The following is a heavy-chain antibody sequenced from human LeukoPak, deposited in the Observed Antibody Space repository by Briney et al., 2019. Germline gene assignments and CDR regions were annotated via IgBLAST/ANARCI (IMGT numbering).Heavy chain of an antibody. J-gene: IGHJ3*02. CDR1: GGSINNHY. CDR3: ATNRAGTYDRPFDI. V-gene: IGHV4-59*08. CDR2: IHYTGTT. D-gene: IGHD1-26*01. Sequence: PSETLSLTCIVSGGSINNHYWTWIRQTPGKGLEWIGDIHYTGTTKYNPSLKSRVTIDTSKNQFSLELSSVTATDTAVYFCATNRAGTYDRPFDIWGQGTMVTVSS.